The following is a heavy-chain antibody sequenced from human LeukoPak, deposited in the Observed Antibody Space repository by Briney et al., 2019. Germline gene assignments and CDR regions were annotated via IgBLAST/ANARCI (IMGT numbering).Heavy chain of an antibody. J-gene: IGHJ6*03. CDR3: ARGPASRGYDFWSGITQISYYYYMDV. CDR2: INSDGSST. D-gene: IGHD3-3*01. CDR1: RFTFSSYW. V-gene: IGHV3-74*01. Sequence: GGSLRLSCAASRFTFSSYWMHWVRQAPGKGLVWVSRINSDGSSTSYADSVKGRFTISRDNAKNTLYLQMNSLRAEDTAVYYCARGPASRGYDFWSGITQISYYYYMDVWGKGTTVTVSS.